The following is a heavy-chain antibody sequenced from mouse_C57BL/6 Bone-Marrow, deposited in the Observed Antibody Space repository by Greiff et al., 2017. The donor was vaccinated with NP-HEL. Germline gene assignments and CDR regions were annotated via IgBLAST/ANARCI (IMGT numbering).Heavy chain of an antibody. D-gene: IGHD3-2*02. CDR1: GYTFTSYG. V-gene: IGHV1-81*01. J-gene: IGHJ2*01. Sequence: QVQLKESGAELARPGASVKLSCKASGYTFTSYGISWVKQRTGQGLEWIGEIYPRSGNTYYNEKFKGKATLTADKSSSTAYMELRSLTSEDSAVYFCAREGLRLRFDYWGQGTTLTVSS. CDR2: IYPRSGNT. CDR3: AREGLRLRFDY.